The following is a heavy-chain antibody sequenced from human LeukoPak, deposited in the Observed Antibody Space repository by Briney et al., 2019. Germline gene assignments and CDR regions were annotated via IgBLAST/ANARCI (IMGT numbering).Heavy chain of an antibody. CDR3: TTPVWFGELLIDY. CDR2: IKSKTDGGTT. J-gene: IGHJ4*02. Sequence: PGGSLRLSCAASGFTFSNAWMSWVRQAPGKGLEWVGRIKSKTDGGTTDYAAPVKGRFTISRDDSKNTLYLQMNSLKTEDTAVYYCTTPVWFGELLIDYWGQGTLVTVSS. D-gene: IGHD3-10*01. CDR1: GFTFSNAW. V-gene: IGHV3-15*01.